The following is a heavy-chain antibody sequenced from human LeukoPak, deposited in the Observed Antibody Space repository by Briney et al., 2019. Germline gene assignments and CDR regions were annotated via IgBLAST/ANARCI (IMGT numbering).Heavy chain of an antibody. CDR1: GFTFSDYY. J-gene: IGHJ4*02. V-gene: IGHV3-11*05. CDR2: VSSSSSYT. CDR3: ARGSGPGYYYGPLDY. D-gene: IGHD3-22*01. Sequence: GGSLRLSWAASGFTFSDYYMSWIRPAPGKGLGWVSYVSSSSSYTNYADSVKGRFTISRDNAKNSLYLQMNSLRAEDTAVYYCARGSGPGYYYGPLDYWGQGTLVTVSS.